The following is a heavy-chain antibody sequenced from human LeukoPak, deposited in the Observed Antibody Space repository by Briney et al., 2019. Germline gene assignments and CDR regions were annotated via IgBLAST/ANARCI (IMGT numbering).Heavy chain of an antibody. CDR3: ARSDSSGYYPTHYYYGMDV. D-gene: IGHD3-22*01. V-gene: IGHV4-4*02. J-gene: IGHJ6*02. CDR1: GGSISSSNW. Sequence: SETLSLTCAVSGGSISSSNWWSWVRQPPGKGLEWIGEIYHSGSTNYNPSLKSRVTISVDTSKNQFSLKLSSVTAADTAVYYCARSDSSGYYPTHYYYGMDVWGQGTTVTVSS. CDR2: IYHSGST.